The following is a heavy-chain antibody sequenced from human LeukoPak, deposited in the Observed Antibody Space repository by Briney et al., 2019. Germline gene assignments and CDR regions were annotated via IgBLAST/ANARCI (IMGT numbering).Heavy chain of an antibody. Sequence: PSETLSLTCTVSGGSISSYYWSWIRQPPGKGLEWIGYIYTSGSTNYNPSLKSRVTISVDPSKHQLSLKLSSVTAADTAVYYCARPYYYDSRIDPWGQGTLVTVSS. CDR2: IYTSGST. D-gene: IGHD3-22*01. CDR1: GGSISSYY. CDR3: ARPYYYDSRIDP. J-gene: IGHJ5*02. V-gene: IGHV4-4*08.